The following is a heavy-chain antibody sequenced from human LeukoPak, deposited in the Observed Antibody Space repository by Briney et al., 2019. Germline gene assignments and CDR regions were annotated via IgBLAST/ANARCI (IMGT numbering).Heavy chain of an antibody. V-gene: IGHV1-2*06. Sequence: ASVKVSCKASGYTFTGRYMHWVRQAPGQGLERMGRIDPNSGVTNLAQKFQGRVTMTRDTSVSTAYMELSGLGSDDTAVYYCATNPNSYGPDYWGQGTLVTVSS. D-gene: IGHD5-18*01. CDR2: IDPNSGVT. CDR1: GYTFTGRY. J-gene: IGHJ4*02. CDR3: ATNPNSYGPDY.